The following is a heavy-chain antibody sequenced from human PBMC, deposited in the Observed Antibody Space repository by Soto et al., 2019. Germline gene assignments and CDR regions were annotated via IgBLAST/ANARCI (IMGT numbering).Heavy chain of an antibody. J-gene: IGHJ6*02. CDR3: AREETAWPLAYGLDV. Sequence: GSLRLSCAASGFTFSTYSMHWVRQAPGKGLEWVSSIGTRSDIYYADSVKGRFTISRDNAKNSLSLQMNSLRAEDTGVYYCAREETAWPLAYGLDVWGQGTTVTVSS. CDR1: GFTFSTYS. D-gene: IGHD2-21*02. V-gene: IGHV3-21*01. CDR2: IGTRSDI.